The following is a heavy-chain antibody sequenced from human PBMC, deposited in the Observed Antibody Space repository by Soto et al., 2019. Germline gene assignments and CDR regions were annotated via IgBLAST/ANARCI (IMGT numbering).Heavy chain of an antibody. CDR1: GFTFSSYD. Sequence: GGSLRLSCAASGFTFSSYDMHWVRQATGKGLEWVSAIGTAGDTYYPGSVKGRFTISRENAKNSLYLQMNSLRAGDTAVYYCARGGNIVVAFDIWGQGTMVTVSS. D-gene: IGHD2-15*01. J-gene: IGHJ3*02. CDR2: IGTAGDT. V-gene: IGHV3-13*01. CDR3: ARGGNIVVAFDI.